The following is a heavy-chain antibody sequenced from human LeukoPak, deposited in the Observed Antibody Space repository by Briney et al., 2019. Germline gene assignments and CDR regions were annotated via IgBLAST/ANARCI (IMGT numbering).Heavy chain of an antibody. CDR1: GYTFTGYY. Sequence: ASVKVSCKASGYTFTGYYMHWVRQAPGQGLEWMGWINPNSGGTNYAQKFQGRVTMTRDMSTSTVYMELSSLRSEDTAVYYCAASSNYYDSDDAFDIWGQGTMVTVSS. V-gene: IGHV1-2*02. D-gene: IGHD3-22*01. CDR2: INPNSGGT. CDR3: AASSNYYDSDDAFDI. J-gene: IGHJ3*02.